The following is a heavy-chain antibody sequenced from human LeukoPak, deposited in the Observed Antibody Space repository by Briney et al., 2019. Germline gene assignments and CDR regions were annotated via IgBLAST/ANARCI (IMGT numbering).Heavy chain of an antibody. Sequence: SVKVSCKASGGTFSSYAISWVRQAPGQGLEWMGGIIPIFGTANYAQKFQGRVTITADESTSTAYMELSSLRSDDTAVYYCARLVDDSSGTYWFYFDSWGQGTLVTVSS. D-gene: IGHD3-22*01. CDR3: ARLVDDSSGTYWFYFDS. V-gene: IGHV1-69*13. CDR2: IIPIFGTA. CDR1: GGTFSSYA. J-gene: IGHJ4*02.